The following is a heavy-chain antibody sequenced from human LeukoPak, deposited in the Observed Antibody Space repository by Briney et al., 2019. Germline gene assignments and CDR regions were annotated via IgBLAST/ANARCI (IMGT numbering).Heavy chain of an antibody. CDR1: GGSISSGSYY. D-gene: IGHD3-10*01. CDR3: ARGSPMVRGVIIRRSWFDP. J-gene: IGHJ5*02. Sequence: SQTLSLTCTVSGGSISSGSYYWSWIQQPAGKGLEWIGRIYTSGSTNYNPSLKSRVTISVDTSKNQFSLKLSSVTAADTAVYYCARGSPMVRGVIIRRSWFDPWGQGTLVTVSS. V-gene: IGHV4-61*02. CDR2: IYTSGST.